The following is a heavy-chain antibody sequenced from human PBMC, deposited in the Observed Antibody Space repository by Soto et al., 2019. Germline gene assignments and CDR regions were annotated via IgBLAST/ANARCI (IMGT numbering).Heavy chain of an antibody. CDR3: ARDSDIVATTRHNYYYYGMDV. V-gene: IGHV3-33*01. J-gene: IGHJ6*02. CDR1: GFTFSSYG. D-gene: IGHD5-12*01. CDR2: IWYDGSNK. Sequence: GESLKISCAASGFTFSSYGMHWVRQAPGKGLEWVAVIWYDGSNKYYADSVKGRFTISRDNSKNTLYLQMNSLRAEDTAVYYCARDSDIVATTRHNYYYYGMDVWGQGTTVTVSS.